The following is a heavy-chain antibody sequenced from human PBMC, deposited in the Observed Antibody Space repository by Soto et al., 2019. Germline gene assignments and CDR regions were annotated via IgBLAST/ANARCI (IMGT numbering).Heavy chain of an antibody. D-gene: IGHD2-2*01. Sequence: QVQLHQWGAGLLKPSETLSLTCAVYGGPFSGFYWSWIRQSPGKGLEWLGEVRHTGSTNYNPSLKTRVSISADTSKTQVSLRLTSVTAADTAVYYCATDSTSTHYGMDVWGQGTTVTVSS. CDR1: GGPFSGFY. J-gene: IGHJ6*02. V-gene: IGHV4-34*01. CDR2: VRHTGST. CDR3: ATDSTSTHYGMDV.